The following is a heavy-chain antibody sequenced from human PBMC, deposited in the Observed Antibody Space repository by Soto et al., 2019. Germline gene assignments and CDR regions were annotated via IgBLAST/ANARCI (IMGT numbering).Heavy chain of an antibody. CDR2: IYYSGST. J-gene: IGHJ4*02. V-gene: IGHV4-31*03. CDR1: GGSISSGGYY. Sequence: QVQLQESGPGLVKPSQTLSLTCTVSGGSISSGGYYWSWIRQHPGKGLEWIGYIYYSGSTYYNPSLTSRVTLALDTSKNRFSLELSSVTAADTDVYYCARDRRTGDYYDSSGSDYFDYWGQGTLVTVSS. CDR3: ARDRRTGDYYDSSGSDYFDY. D-gene: IGHD3-22*01.